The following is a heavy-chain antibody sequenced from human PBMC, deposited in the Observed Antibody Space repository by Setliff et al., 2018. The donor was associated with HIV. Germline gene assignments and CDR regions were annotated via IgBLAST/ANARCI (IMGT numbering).Heavy chain of an antibody. CDR1: GFTLSTYW. J-gene: IGHJ4*02. V-gene: IGHV3-7*03. D-gene: IGHD3-10*01. CDR3: NMGHYRKSSE. CDR2: IKEDGSEK. Sequence: PGGSLRLSCAASGFTLSTYWMHWVRQAPGKGLEWVANIKEDGSEKYYVDSVKGRFTISRDNTKNSLFLQMDRLRVEDTAVYYCNMGHYRKSSEWGRGTLVTVSS.